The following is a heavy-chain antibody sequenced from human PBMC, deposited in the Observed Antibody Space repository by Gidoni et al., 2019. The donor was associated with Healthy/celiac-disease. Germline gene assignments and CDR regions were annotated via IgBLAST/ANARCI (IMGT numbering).Heavy chain of an antibody. D-gene: IGHD2-2*01. V-gene: IGHV3-30*18. CDR3: AKGGARGGTSRLSGYMDV. CDR1: GFTFSSYG. Sequence: QVQLVESGGGVVQPGRSLRLSCAASGFTFSSYGMHWVRQAPGKGLEWVAVISYDGSNKYYADSVKGRFTISRDNSKNTLYLQMNSLRAEDTAVYYCAKGGARGGTSRLSGYMDVWGKGTTVTVSS. J-gene: IGHJ6*03. CDR2: ISYDGSNK.